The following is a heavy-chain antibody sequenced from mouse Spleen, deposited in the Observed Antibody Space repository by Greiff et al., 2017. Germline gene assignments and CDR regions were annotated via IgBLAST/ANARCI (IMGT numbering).Heavy chain of an antibody. CDR1: GFTFSSYA. V-gene: IGHV5-6-5*01. CDR3: ARGDGNYEGFDY. Sequence: EVQVVESGGGLVKPGGSLKLSCAASGFTFSSYAMSWVRQTPEKRLEWVASISSGGSTYYPDSVKGRFTISRDNARNILYLQMSSLRSEDTAMYYCARGDGNYEGFDYWGQGTTLTVSS. CDR2: ISSGGST. D-gene: IGHD2-1*01. J-gene: IGHJ2*01.